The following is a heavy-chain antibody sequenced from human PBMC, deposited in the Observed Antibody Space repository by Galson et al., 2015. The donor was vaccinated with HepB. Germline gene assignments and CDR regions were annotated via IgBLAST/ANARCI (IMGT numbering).Heavy chain of an antibody. V-gene: IGHV3-21*01. Sequence: SLRLSCAASGFTFSSYSMNWVRQAPGKGLEWVSSISSSSSYIYYADSVKGRFTISRGNSKNTLYLQMNSLRAEDTAVYYCATSVVDFWSGKESYGMDVWGQGTTVTVSS. D-gene: IGHD3-3*01. CDR3: ATSVVDFWSGKESYGMDV. CDR1: GFTFSSYS. J-gene: IGHJ6*02. CDR2: ISSSSSYI.